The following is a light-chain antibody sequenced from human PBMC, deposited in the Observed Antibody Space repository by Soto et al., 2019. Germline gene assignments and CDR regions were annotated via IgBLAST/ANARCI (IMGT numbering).Light chain of an antibody. V-gene: IGKV3-11*01. CDR3: QQRANWPLLI. J-gene: IGKJ4*01. Sequence: EIVLTQSPATLSLYPGDRAILSCRASFTVDRHSVWYQQKLGQAPRLLIYAASNRVAGVPARFSGSGSGADFTLTISGLEPEDSAVYYCQQRANWPLLIFGGGTKVLIK. CDR1: FTVDRH. CDR2: AAS.